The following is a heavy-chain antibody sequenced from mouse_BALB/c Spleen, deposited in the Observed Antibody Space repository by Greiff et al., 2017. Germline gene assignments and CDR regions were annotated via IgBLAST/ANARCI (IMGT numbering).Heavy chain of an antibody. D-gene: IGHD2-4*01. CDR2: ISYSGST. J-gene: IGHJ4*01. Sequence: EVKLQESGPSLVKPSQTLSLSCSVTGVSITSCYWNWIRKFPGNKLEYMGYISYSGSTYYNPSLKSGISITRDTSKNQYSLQLNSVTTEDTATYYCAREGTMITPYYYAMDYWGQGTSVTVSS. CDR1: GVSITSCY. V-gene: IGHV3-8*02. CDR3: AREGTMITPYYYAMDY.